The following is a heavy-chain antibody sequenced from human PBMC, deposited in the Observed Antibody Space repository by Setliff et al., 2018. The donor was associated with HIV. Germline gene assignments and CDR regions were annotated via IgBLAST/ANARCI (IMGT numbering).Heavy chain of an antibody. D-gene: IGHD1-7*01. CDR1: GDAFTDYY. J-gene: IGHJ6*04. CDR2: INPKSGGT. Sequence: GASVKVSCKASGDAFTDYYIHWVRQAPGQGLEWMGRINPKSGGTNYVQKFQGRVTMTRDTSINTAYLELSRLRSDDTAVYYCAKDRTGTGTTLHVWGKGTTVTVSS. V-gene: IGHV1-2*06. CDR3: AKDRTGTGTTLHV.